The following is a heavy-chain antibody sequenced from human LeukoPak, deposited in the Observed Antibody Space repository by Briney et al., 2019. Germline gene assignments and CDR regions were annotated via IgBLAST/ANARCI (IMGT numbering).Heavy chain of an antibody. D-gene: IGHD3-10*01. Sequence: ETLSLTCAVYGGSFSGYYWSWIRQPPGKGLEWIGEINHSGSTNYNPSLKSRVTISVDTSKNQFSLKLSSVTAADTAVYYCARGPRNYYGSESYYNVGWFDPWGQGTLVTVSS. CDR1: GGSFSGYY. CDR2: INHSGST. J-gene: IGHJ5*02. CDR3: ARGPRNYYGSESYYNVGWFDP. V-gene: IGHV4-34*01.